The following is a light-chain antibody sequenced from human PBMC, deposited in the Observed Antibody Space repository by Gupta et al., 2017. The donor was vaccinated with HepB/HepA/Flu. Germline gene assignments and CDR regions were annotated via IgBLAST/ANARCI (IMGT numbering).Light chain of an antibody. CDR1: SGSASTNSH. CDR2: NTK. J-gene: IGLJ3*02. Sequence: QPVVTHELSFSGSPGGAVNSTGALSSGSASTNSHPSWYQQTPGQTQRTLIYNTKTRSSGVPGRFAGSVRGTKAAITITGAEADDESDYYCLLDMGSGIWVFGGGTKLTVL. CDR3: LLDMGSGIWV. V-gene: IGLV8-61*01.